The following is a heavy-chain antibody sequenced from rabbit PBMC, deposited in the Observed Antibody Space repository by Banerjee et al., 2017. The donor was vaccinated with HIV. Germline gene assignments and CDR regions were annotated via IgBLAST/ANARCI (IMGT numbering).Heavy chain of an antibody. D-gene: IGHD8-1*01. J-gene: IGHJ4*01. CDR1: GFSFSSSYW. CDR3: ARGIYGGGSYLSYFNL. CDR2: IVDGSSGST. Sequence: QEQLVESRGGLVQPEGSLTLTCTASGFSFSSSYWICWVRQAPGKGLEWIACIVDGSSGSTWYATWVNGRFTITRSTSLNTVTLQMTSLTAADTATYFCARGIYGGGSYLSYFNLWGPGTLVTVS. V-gene: IGHV1S45*01.